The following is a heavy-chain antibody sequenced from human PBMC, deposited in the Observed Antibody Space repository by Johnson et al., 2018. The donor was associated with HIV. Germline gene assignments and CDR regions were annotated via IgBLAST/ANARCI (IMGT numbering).Heavy chain of an antibody. J-gene: IGHJ3*02. D-gene: IGHD1-26*01. CDR2: IYSGGST. CDR1: GFTVSSNY. V-gene: IGHV3-66*01. Sequence: VQLVESGGGVVQPRRSLRLSCAASGFTVSSNYMSWVRQAPGKGLEWVSVIYSGGSTYYADSVKGRFTISRDNSKNTLYLQMNSLRAEDTAVYYCARDLSEGELGHAFDIWGQGTMVTVSS. CDR3: ARDLSEGELGHAFDI.